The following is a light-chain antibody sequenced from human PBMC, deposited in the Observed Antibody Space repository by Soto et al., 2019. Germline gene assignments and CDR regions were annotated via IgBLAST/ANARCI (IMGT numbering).Light chain of an antibody. CDR2: GAS. CDR3: QQYNIWPQT. Sequence: IVLTQSPGTLSLSPGERATLSCRASQSVNSYLAWYQQKPGQAPRLVIYGASSRATGIPARFSGSGSGTEFTLTISSLQSEDFAVYYCQQYNIWPQTFGQGTKVDIK. CDR1: QSVNSY. J-gene: IGKJ1*01. V-gene: IGKV3-15*01.